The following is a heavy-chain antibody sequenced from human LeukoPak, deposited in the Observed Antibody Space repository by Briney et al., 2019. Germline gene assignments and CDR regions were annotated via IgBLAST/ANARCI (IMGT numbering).Heavy chain of an antibody. Sequence: GGSLRLSYAASGFTFSSYTMNWVRQAPGKGLEWVSSISTSSSYIYSADTVKGRFTISRDNAKKSLYLQMNSLRAEDAAVYYCARVGTTRGTVVDPFDLWGQGTLVTVSS. J-gene: IGHJ4*02. CDR1: GFTFSSYT. V-gene: IGHV3-21*01. CDR3: ARVGTTRGTVVDPFDL. D-gene: IGHD3-22*01. CDR2: ISTSSSYI.